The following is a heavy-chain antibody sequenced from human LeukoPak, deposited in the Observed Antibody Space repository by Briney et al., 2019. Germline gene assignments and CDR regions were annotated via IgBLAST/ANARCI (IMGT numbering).Heavy chain of an antibody. Sequence: ASVKVSCKASGYTFTNFGISWVRQVPGQGLEWMGWISASNGNTKSVQKFQGRVTMTTDTSTTTAYMELRRLRSDDTAVYFCARDPGELIVPTTFDYWGRGTLVTVSS. CDR2: ISASNGNT. CDR3: ARDPGELIVPTTFDY. CDR1: GYTFTNFG. J-gene: IGHJ4*02. D-gene: IGHD5-12*01. V-gene: IGHV1-18*01.